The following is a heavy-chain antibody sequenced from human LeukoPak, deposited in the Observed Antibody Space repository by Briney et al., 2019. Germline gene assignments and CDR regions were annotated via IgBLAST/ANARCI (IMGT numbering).Heavy chain of an antibody. CDR3: AREGGRSSGWYDY. Sequence: SETLSLTCTVSGGSISSYYWSWIRQPPGKGLEWIGYIYYSGSTNYNPSLKSRVTISVDTSKSQFSLKLSSVTAADTAVYYCAREGGRSSGWYDYWGQGTLVTVSS. CDR2: IYYSGST. D-gene: IGHD6-19*01. CDR1: GGSISSYY. V-gene: IGHV4-59*01. J-gene: IGHJ4*02.